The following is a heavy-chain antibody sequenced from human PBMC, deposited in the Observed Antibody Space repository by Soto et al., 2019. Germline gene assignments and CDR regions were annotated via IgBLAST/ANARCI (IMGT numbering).Heavy chain of an antibody. CDR2: INPSGGST. CDR1: GYTFTSYY. CDR3: VRDLVPSRQTQYYYYGMDV. J-gene: IGHJ6*02. V-gene: IGHV1-46*01. Sequence: ASVKVSCKASGYTFTSYYMHWVRQAPGQGLEWMGIINPSGGSTSYAQKFQGRVTMTRDTSTSTVYMELSSLRSEDTAVYYCVRDLVPSRQTQYYYYGMDVWGQGTTVTVSS. D-gene: IGHD6-6*01.